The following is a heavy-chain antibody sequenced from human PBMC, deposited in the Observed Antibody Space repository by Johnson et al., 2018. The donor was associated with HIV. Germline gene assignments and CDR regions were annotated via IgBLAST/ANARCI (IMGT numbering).Heavy chain of an antibody. Sequence: QVQLVESGGRVVQPGGSLRLSCAASGFTFSNYGMHWVRQTPGKGLEWVAFIRYDGSNKYYADSVKGRFTISRDNSKNTVFLQMNSLRAEDTALYYCARDCRNSTSCLAFDIWGQGTRVTVSS. CDR2: IRYDGSNK. V-gene: IGHV3-30*02. CDR3: ARDCRNSTSCLAFDI. J-gene: IGHJ3*02. CDR1: GFTFSNYG. D-gene: IGHD2/OR15-2a*01.